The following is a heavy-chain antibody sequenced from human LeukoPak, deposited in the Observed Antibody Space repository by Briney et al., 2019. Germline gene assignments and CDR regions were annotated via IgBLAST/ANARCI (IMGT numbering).Heavy chain of an antibody. V-gene: IGHV1-69*13. CDR2: IIPIFGTA. CDR1: GGTFSSYA. Sequence: GASVKVSCKASGGTFSSYAISWVRQAPGQGLEWMGGIIPIFGTANYAQKFQGRVTITADESTSTAYMELSSLRSEDTAVYYCATDIFFLGTIKKLPRTDYWGQGTLVTVSS. J-gene: IGHJ4*02. D-gene: IGHD3-3*01. CDR3: ATDIFFLGTIKKLPRTDY.